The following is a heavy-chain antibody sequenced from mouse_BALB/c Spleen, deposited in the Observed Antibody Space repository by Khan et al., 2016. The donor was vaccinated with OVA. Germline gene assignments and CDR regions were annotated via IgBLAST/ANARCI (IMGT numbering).Heavy chain of an antibody. D-gene: IGHD1-1*01. CDR1: GFTFNSYG. CDR2: ISGDSNTI. V-gene: IGHV5-17*02. CDR3: ATSYFDGYYFDY. J-gene: IGHJ2*01. Sequence: EVELVESGGGLVQPGRSQKLSCAASGFTFNSYGMHWVRQAPEKGLEWVAYISGDSNTIYYADTVQGRFTISRDNPKNTLFLQMTSLMSEDTAMYYCATSYFDGYYFDYWGPGTTLTVS.